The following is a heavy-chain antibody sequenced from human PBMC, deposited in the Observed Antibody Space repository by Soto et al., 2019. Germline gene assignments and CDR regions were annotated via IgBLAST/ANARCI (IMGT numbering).Heavy chain of an antibody. J-gene: IGHJ6*02. CDR3: ARDQGYYGNSGEYYYVMDV. V-gene: IGHV1-69*06. Sequence: SVKLTCEASGGTFSSYAISWVRQAPGQGLEWMGGIIPIFGTANYAQKFQGRVTITADKSTSTAYMELSSLRSEDTAVDYCARDQGYYGNSGEYYYVMDVCGQGSTVTVSS. CDR1: GGTFSSYA. CDR2: IIPIFGTA. D-gene: IGHD3-3*01.